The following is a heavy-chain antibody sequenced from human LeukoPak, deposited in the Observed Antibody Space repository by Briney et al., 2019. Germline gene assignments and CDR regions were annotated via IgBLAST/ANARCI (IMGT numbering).Heavy chain of an antibody. CDR2: INHSGST. CDR3: ARGRITIFGVVIGLGY. J-gene: IGHJ4*02. V-gene: IGHV4-34*01. CDR1: GGSFSGYH. Sequence: SETLSLTCAVYGGSFSGYHWSWIRQPPGKGLEWIGEINHSGSTNYNPSLKSRVTISVDTSKNQFSLKLSSVTAADTAVYYCARGRITIFGVVIGLGYWGQGTLVTVSS. D-gene: IGHD3-3*01.